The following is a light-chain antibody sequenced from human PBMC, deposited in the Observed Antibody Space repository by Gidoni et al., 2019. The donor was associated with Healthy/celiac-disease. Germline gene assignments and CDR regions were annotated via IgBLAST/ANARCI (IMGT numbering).Light chain of an antibody. Sequence: SYELTQPPSVSVSPGQTASITCSGDKLGDKYACWYQQKPGQSPVLVLYQDSTRPSGIPERFSGSNSGNTATLTISGTQAMDEADYYCQAWDSSTVVFCGWTKLTVL. CDR2: QDS. V-gene: IGLV3-1*01. CDR1: KLGDKY. CDR3: QAWDSSTVV. J-gene: IGLJ2*01.